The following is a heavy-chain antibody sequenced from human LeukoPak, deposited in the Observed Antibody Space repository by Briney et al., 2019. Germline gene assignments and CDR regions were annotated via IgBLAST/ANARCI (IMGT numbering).Heavy chain of an antibody. D-gene: IGHD3-10*01. Sequence: GGSLRLSCSASGFTFSSYSMNWVRQAPGKGLEWVSSISSSSSYIYYADSVKGRFTISRDNAKNSLYLQMNSLRAEDTAVYYCARDGTMVRGRHDPDYWGQGTLVTVSS. CDR1: GFTFSSYS. CDR2: ISSSSSYI. CDR3: ARDGTMVRGRHDPDY. V-gene: IGHV3-21*01. J-gene: IGHJ4*02.